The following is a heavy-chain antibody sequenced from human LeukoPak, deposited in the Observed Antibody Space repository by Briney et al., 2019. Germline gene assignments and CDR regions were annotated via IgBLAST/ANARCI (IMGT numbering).Heavy chain of an antibody. CDR3: ARDFSETLGV. J-gene: IGHJ4*02. V-gene: IGHV3-30*03. CDR2: ISYDGSNK. Sequence: GGSLRLSCAASGFTFSSYGMHWVRQAPGKGLEWVAVISYDGSNKYYEDSVKGRFTFSRDNSKNTLYLQMNSLRAEDTAVYYCARDFSETLGVWGQGTLVTVSS. D-gene: IGHD3-10*01. CDR1: GFTFSSYG.